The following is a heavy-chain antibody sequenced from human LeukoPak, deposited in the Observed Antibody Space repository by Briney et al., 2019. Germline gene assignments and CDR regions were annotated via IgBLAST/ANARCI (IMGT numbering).Heavy chain of an antibody. CDR1: GFTLSTSW. V-gene: IGHV3-7*01. Sequence: GGSLRLSCAASGFTLSTSWMSWVRQAPGKGLEWVAYIKQDGSEKYYVDSVKGRFTISRDNAQSSLYLQMNSLRAEDTAVYYCTRGGWSPDYWGQGTLVTVAS. CDR3: TRGGWSPDY. J-gene: IGHJ4*02. CDR2: IKQDGSEK. D-gene: IGHD6-19*01.